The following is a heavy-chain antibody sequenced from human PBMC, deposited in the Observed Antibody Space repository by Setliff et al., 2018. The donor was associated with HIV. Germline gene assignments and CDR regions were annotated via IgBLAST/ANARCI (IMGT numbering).Heavy chain of an antibody. CDR2: IYHTGNT. D-gene: IGHD3-10*01. Sequence: SETLSLTCTVSNYSISSGYYWGWLRQSPGKGLEWIGTIYHTGNTYDNPSLKSRVTISVDTSKNQISLRLSSVTAADTAVYYCARLSGGMVPNYWGQGTLVTVSS. CDR1: NYSISSGYY. V-gene: IGHV4-38-2*02. CDR3: ARLSGGMVPNY. J-gene: IGHJ4*02.